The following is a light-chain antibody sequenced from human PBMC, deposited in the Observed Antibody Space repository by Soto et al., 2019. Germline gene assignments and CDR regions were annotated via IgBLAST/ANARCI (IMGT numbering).Light chain of an antibody. CDR3: SSYTTGGSYV. J-gene: IGLJ1*01. V-gene: IGLV2-14*01. CDR1: SSDVGGYNS. Sequence: QSALTQPASVSGSPGLSIAISCTGTSSDVGGYNSVSWYQQHPGKAPKLMIYDVSNRPSGVSNRFSGSKSGNTASLTISGLQAEDEGAYYCSSYTTGGSYVFGPGTKLTVL. CDR2: DVS.